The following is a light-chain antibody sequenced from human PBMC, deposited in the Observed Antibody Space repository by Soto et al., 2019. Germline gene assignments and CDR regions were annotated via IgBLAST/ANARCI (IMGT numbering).Light chain of an antibody. Sequence: QSALTQPASVSGSPGQSIAISCTGTSSDVGGYNYVSWYQQHPGKAPKLMVYDVSNRPSGASNRFSGSKSGNTASLTISRLQAEDEADYYCSSYTSSSTYVFGTGTKLTVL. J-gene: IGLJ1*01. CDR2: DVS. CDR1: SSDVGGYNY. V-gene: IGLV2-14*01. CDR3: SSYTSSSTYV.